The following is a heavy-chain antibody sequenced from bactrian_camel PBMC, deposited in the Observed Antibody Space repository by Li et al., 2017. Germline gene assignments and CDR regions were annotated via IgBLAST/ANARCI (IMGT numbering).Heavy chain of an antibody. Sequence: QLVESGGGLVQPGGSLRLSCAVSGLTFSAHDMAWVRHVPGKGLEWVSGIYSDGATTYYADSVKGRFTTSRDNAKNTLYLQINSLKTEDTTLYYCATTLCSVIECYGKDYWGKGTQVTVS. V-gene: IGHV3S40*01. CDR1: GLTFSAHD. D-gene: IGHD3*01. CDR2: IYSDGATT. J-gene: IGHJ7*01.